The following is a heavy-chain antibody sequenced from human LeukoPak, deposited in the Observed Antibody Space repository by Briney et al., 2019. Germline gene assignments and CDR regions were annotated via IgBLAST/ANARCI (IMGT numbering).Heavy chain of an antibody. Sequence: ASVKVSXKASGYTFTSYGISWVRQAPGQGLEWMGWISAYNGNTNYAQKLQGRVTMTTDTSTSTAYMELRSLRSDDTAVYYCARDPYDYVWGSYRSFDYWGQGTLVTVSS. J-gene: IGHJ4*02. CDR1: GYTFTSYG. V-gene: IGHV1-18*01. CDR3: ARDPYDYVWGSYRSFDY. D-gene: IGHD3-16*02. CDR2: ISAYNGNT.